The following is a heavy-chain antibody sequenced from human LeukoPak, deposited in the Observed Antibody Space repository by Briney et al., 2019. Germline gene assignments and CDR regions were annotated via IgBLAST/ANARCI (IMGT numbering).Heavy chain of an antibody. CDR2: ISGSGGST. D-gene: IGHD5-12*01. CDR3: AKDYGWLLYYFDY. V-gene: IGHV3-23*01. J-gene: IGHJ4*02. CDR1: GFTFSSYW. Sequence: GGSLRLSCAASGFTFSSYWMSWVRQAPGKGLEWVSAISGSGGSTYYADSVKGRFTISRDNSKNTLYLQMNSLRAEDTAVYYCAKDYGWLLYYFDYWGQGTLVTVSS.